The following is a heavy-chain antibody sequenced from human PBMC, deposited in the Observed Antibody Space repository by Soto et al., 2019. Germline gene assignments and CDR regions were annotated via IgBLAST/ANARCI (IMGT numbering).Heavy chain of an antibody. CDR2: ISYDGSNK. D-gene: IGHD5-18*01. V-gene: IGHV3-30-3*01. J-gene: IGHJ4*02. Sequence: QVQLVESGGGVVQPGRSLRLSCAASGFTFSSYAMHWVRQAPGKGLEWVAVISYDGSNKYYADSVKGRFTISRDNSKNTLYLQMTSLRAEDTAVYYCARDIQLEEYYFDYWGQGTLVTVSS. CDR3: ARDIQLEEYYFDY. CDR1: GFTFSSYA.